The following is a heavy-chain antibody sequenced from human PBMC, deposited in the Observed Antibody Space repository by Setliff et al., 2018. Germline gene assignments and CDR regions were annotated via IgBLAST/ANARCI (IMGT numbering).Heavy chain of an antibody. CDR2: IYTSGST. V-gene: IGHV4-61*02. Sequence: PSETLSLTCTVSGGPISSGSYYWSWIRQPAGKGLEWIGRIYTSGSTNYNPSLKSRVTISIDTSKNQFSLKLSSVTAADTAVYYCARDFDSSGNFDYWGQGTLVTVSS. J-gene: IGHJ4*02. D-gene: IGHD3-22*01. CDR3: ARDFDSSGNFDY. CDR1: GGPISSGSYY.